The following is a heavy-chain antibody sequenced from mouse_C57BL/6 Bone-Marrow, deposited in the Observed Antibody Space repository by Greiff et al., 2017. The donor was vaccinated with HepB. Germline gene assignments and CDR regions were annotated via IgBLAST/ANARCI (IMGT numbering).Heavy chain of an antibody. CDR2: ISDGGSYT. V-gene: IGHV5-4*03. Sequence: EVKLVESGGGLVKPGGSLKLSCAASGFTFSSYAMSWVRQTPEKRLEWVATISDGGSYTYYPDNVKGRFTISRDNAKNNLYLQMSHLKSEDTAMYYCARSRFITTVVARDCSFAYWGQGTLVTVSA. CDR1: GFTFSSYA. J-gene: IGHJ3*01. D-gene: IGHD1-1*01. CDR3: ARSRFITTVVARDCSFAY.